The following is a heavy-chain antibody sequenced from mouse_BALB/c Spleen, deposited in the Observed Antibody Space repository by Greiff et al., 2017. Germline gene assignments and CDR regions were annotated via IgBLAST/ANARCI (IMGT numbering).Heavy chain of an antibody. CDR3: TRGRYDVYFDY. D-gene: IGHD2-14*01. J-gene: IGHJ2*01. CDR2: IRLKSNNYAT. V-gene: IGHV6-6*02. CDR1: GFTFSNYW. Sequence: EVQGVESGGGLVQPGGSMKLSCVASGFTFSNYWMNWVRQSPEKGLEWVAEIRLKSNNYATHYAESVKGRFTISRDDSKSSVYLQMNNLRAEDTGIYYCTRGRYDVYFDYWGQGTTLTVSS.